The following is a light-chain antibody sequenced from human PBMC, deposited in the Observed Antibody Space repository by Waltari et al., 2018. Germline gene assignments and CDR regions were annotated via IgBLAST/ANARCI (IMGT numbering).Light chain of an antibody. J-gene: IGLJ3*02. CDR3: ETGGHGTWV. V-gene: IGLV4-69*01. Sequence: QLVVTQSPSASAPPGASVKLTCTLRSGHSRNVIAWHPQRPEKGPRYLMTVNSDGSHSKGDEIPDRFSGSSSGAERYLTISSLQSDDEADYYCETGGHGTWVFGGGTKLTVL. CDR2: VNSDGSH. CDR1: SGHSRNV.